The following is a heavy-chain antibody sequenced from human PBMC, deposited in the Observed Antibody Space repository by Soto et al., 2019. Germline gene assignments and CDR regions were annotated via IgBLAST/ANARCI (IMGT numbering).Heavy chain of an antibody. CDR1: VYTFASYD. V-gene: IGHV1-8*02. D-gene: IGHD2-15*01. CDR2: MNPISGTT. Sequence: AALNLSCKSSVYTFASYDISWVRQATGQGLELMGWMNPISGTTDYAQKFQGIVTMTRNTSISTAYMELSSLRSEDMTVYYCASFNEYCSGSSCYSWDSWGQGTMVTVSS. J-gene: IGHJ4*03. CDR3: ASFNEYCSGSSCYSWDS.